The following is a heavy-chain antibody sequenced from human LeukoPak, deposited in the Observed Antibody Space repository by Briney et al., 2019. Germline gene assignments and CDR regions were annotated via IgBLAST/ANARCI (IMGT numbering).Heavy chain of an antibody. J-gene: IGHJ5*02. V-gene: IGHV4-59*01. Sequence: SGTLSLTCTVPGGSISSYYWSWIRQPPGKGLEWIGCFYYSGSTNYNPSLKSRVTMSVDTSKNQFSLKLSSVTAADTAVYYCARGSSRFDPWGQGTLVTVSS. CDR2: FYYSGST. CDR1: GGSISSYY. D-gene: IGHD4-11*01. CDR3: ARGSSRFDP.